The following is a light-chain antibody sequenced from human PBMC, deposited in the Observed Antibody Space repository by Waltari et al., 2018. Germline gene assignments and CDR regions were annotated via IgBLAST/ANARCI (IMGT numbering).Light chain of an antibody. V-gene: IGLV2-8*01. Sequence: QSALTQPPSAAGSPGQSVNISYTGTSSDVGRPALAHRYQQFPCKAPKLIIWEVSRRPSGVPDRFSGSKSGNTASLTVSVLQAEDEADYYCSSYGGINNSPYVFGTGTKVTV. J-gene: IGLJ1*01. CDR2: EVS. CDR3: SSYGGINNSPYV. CDR1: SSDVGRPAL.